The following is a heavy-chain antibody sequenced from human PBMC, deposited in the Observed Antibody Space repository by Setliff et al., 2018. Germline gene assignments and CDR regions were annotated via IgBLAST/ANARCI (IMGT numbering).Heavy chain of an antibody. CDR2: INHSGTT. D-gene: IGHD7-27*01. Sequence: SETLCLTCAVYGGSFSSFYWSRIRQPPGKGLEWIGEINHSGTTTYNPSLKSRVTISVDTSRKQFSLRLTSVTAADTAVYYCAKFGPLDLTGDWAFDNWGQGTLVTVSS. J-gene: IGHJ4*02. V-gene: IGHV4-34*01. CDR1: GGSFSSFY. CDR3: AKFGPLDLTGDWAFDN.